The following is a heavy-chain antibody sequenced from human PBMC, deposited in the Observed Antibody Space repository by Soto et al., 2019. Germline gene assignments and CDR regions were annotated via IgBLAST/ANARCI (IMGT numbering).Heavy chain of an antibody. Sequence: VQLVQSGAEVKKPGASVKVSCKASGYTFISYDINWVRQAPGQGLEWMGWMNPNSGKTGYAQKFKGRVTMTRNTSMSTAYMELSSLGFEDTAVYHCARVRGFGNAAHDHWGQGTLVTVSS. J-gene: IGHJ4*02. CDR1: GYTFISYD. CDR3: ARVRGFGNAAHDH. V-gene: IGHV1-8*01. CDR2: MNPNSGKT. D-gene: IGHD3-3*01.